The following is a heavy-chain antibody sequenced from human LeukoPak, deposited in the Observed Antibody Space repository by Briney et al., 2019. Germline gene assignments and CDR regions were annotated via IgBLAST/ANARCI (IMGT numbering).Heavy chain of an antibody. CDR2: ISSSGSTI. Sequence: GGSLRLSCAASGFTFNRYNMNWVRRAPGRGLEWVSSISSSGSTIYYADSVKGRFTISRDNAKNSLYLQMNSLRAEGTAVYYCAELGITMIGGVWGKGTTVTISS. CDR1: GFTFNRYN. CDR3: AELGITMIGGV. J-gene: IGHJ6*04. D-gene: IGHD3-10*02. V-gene: IGHV3-48*03.